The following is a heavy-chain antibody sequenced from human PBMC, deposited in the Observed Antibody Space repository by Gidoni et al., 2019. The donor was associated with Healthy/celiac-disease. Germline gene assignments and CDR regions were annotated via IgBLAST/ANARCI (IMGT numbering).Heavy chain of an antibody. J-gene: IGHJ3*02. CDR1: GFTFGDYA. CDR3: TIASSGWNDAFDI. V-gene: IGHV3-49*04. CDR2: IRSKAYGGTT. Sequence: EVQLVESGGGLVQPGRSLRLSCTASGFTFGDYAMSWVRQAPGKGLEWVGFIRSKAYGGTTEYAASVKGRFTISRDDSKSIAYLQMNSLKTEDTAVYYCTIASSGWNDAFDIWGQGTMVTVSS. D-gene: IGHD6-19*01.